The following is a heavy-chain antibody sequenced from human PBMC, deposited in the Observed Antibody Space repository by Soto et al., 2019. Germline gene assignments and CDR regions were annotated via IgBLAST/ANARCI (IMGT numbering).Heavy chain of an antibody. Sequence: SGPTLVNPTQTLTLTCAFSGFSLSTSGVGVGWIRQPPGKALEWLALIYWDDDKRYSPSLKSRLTITKDTSKNQVVLTMTNMDPVDTATYYCAHTYQLPAAGPNFGYWGQGTLVTVSS. CDR3: AHTYQLPAAGPNFGY. J-gene: IGHJ4*02. CDR2: IYWDDDK. D-gene: IGHD2-2*01. V-gene: IGHV2-5*02. CDR1: GFSLSTSGVG.